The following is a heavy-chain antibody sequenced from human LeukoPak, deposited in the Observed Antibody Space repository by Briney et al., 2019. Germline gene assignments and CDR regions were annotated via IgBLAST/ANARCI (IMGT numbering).Heavy chain of an antibody. Sequence: GGSLRLSCAASGFTFSSCAMSWVRQAPEKGLEWVSAISGSGGSSYYADSVKGRFTISRDNSENTLYLQMDTLRAEDTAVYYCAETVGVTAFDSWGQGTLVTVSS. CDR3: AETVGVTAFDS. D-gene: IGHD2-21*02. J-gene: IGHJ4*02. CDR1: GFTFSSCA. CDR2: ISGSGGSS. V-gene: IGHV3-23*01.